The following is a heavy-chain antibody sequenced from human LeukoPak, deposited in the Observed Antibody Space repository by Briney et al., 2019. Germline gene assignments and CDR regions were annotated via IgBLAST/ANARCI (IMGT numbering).Heavy chain of an antibody. CDR3: ARTSYYYDSSGYPYYFDY. D-gene: IGHD3-22*01. Sequence: SVKVSCKASGGTFSSYAISWVRQAPGQGLEWMGGIIPIFGTANYAQKFQGRVTMTRNTSISTAYMELSSLRSEDTAVYYCARTSYYYDSSGYPYYFDYWGQGTLVTVSS. J-gene: IGHJ4*02. CDR1: GGTFSSYA. V-gene: IGHV1-69*05. CDR2: IIPIFGTA.